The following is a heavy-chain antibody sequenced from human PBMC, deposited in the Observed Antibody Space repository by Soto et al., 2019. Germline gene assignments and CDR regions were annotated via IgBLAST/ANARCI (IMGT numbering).Heavy chain of an antibody. J-gene: IGHJ4*02. Sequence: PGGSLRLSCAASGFTFSSYAMSWVRQAPGKGLEWVSAISGSGGSTYYADSVKGRFTISRDNSKNTLYLQMSSLRAEDTAVYYCAKPSRDLYYFDYWGQGTLVTVSS. V-gene: IGHV3-23*01. CDR3: AKPSRDLYYFDY. CDR1: GFTFSSYA. CDR2: ISGSGGST.